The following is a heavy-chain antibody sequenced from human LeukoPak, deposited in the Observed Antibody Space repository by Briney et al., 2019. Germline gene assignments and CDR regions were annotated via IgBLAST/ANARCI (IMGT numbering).Heavy chain of an antibody. D-gene: IGHD2-2*01. J-gene: IGHJ3*02. CDR3: ATSTSFSTNAFDI. V-gene: IGHV4-59*08. Sequence: SETLSLTCTVSGGSISSYYWSWIRQPPGKGLEWIGYIYYSGSTNYNPSLKSRVTISVDTSKNQFSLKLSSVTAADTAVYYCATSTSFSTNAFDIWGQGTMVTVSS. CDR1: GGSISSYY. CDR2: IYYSGST.